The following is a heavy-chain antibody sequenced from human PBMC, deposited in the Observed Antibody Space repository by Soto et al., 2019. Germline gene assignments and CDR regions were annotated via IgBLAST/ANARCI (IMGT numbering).Heavy chain of an antibody. CDR1: GGSISSYY. Sequence: SETLSLTCTVSGGSISSYYWSWIRQPPGKGLEWIGYIYFSGSTNYNPSLKSRVTISVDTSKNQFSLKLSSVTAADTALYYCARAWGGHVEDYWGQGTLVTVSS. CDR3: ARAWGGHVEDY. V-gene: IGHV4-59*01. D-gene: IGHD3-16*01. CDR2: IYFSGST. J-gene: IGHJ4*02.